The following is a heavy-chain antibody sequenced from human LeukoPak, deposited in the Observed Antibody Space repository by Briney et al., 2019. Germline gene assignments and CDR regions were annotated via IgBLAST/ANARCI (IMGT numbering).Heavy chain of an antibody. V-gene: IGHV3-23*01. Sequence: GGSLRLSCAASGFTFSSYAMSWVRQAPGKRLEWVSAISGSGGSTYYADSVKGRFTISRDNSKNTLYLQMNSLRAEDTAVYYCATYVGAKGSFDYWGQGTLVTVSS. CDR3: ATYVGAKGSFDY. CDR2: ISGSGGST. D-gene: IGHD1-26*01. J-gene: IGHJ4*02. CDR1: GFTFSSYA.